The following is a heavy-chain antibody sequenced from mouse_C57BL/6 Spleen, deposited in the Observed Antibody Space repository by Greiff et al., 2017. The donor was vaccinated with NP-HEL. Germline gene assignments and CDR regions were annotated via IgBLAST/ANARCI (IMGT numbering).Heavy chain of an antibody. CDR2: IYPGSGST. CDR3: ARRGTNFAWFAY. J-gene: IGHJ3*01. D-gene: IGHD4-1*01. V-gene: IGHV1-55*01. Sequence: QVQLQQPGAELVKPGASVKMSCKASGYTFTSYWITWVKQRPGQGLEWIGDIYPGSGSTNYNEKFKSKATLTVATSSSPAYMQLRSLTSEDSAVYDCARRGTNFAWFAYRGHGALVTVA. CDR1: GYTFTSYW.